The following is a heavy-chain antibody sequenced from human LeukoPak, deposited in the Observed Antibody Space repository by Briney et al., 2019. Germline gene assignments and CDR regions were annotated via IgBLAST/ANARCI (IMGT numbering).Heavy chain of an antibody. V-gene: IGHV3-21*01. D-gene: IGHD1-26*01. Sequence: GGSLRLSCAASGFTFSTYSMSWVRQAPGKGLEWLSFISSGSSHMYYADSMKGRFTISRDNAKNSLYLQMNGLRAKDTAVYYCARDLAPIVGATDYWGQGTLVTVSS. CDR1: GFTFSTYS. CDR3: ARDLAPIVGATDY. CDR2: ISSGSSHM. J-gene: IGHJ4*02.